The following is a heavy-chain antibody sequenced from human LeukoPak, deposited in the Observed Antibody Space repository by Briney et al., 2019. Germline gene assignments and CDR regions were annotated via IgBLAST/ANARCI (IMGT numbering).Heavy chain of an antibody. Sequence: GESLKISCMGSGYIFTNHWIAWVRQLPGKGLEWMGIIYPGDSDTRYSPSFQGQVTISADKSTSTAYLQWSSLKASDTAMYYCARLAYSSSWYYWGRGTLVTVSS. CDR3: ARLAYSSSWYY. CDR1: GYIFTNHW. D-gene: IGHD6-13*01. CDR2: IYPGDSDT. V-gene: IGHV5-51*01. J-gene: IGHJ4*02.